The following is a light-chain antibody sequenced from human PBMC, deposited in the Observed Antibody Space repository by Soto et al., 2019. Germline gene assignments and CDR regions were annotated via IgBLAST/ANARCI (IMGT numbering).Light chain of an antibody. CDR1: SSDVGGCNY. J-gene: IGLJ2*01. V-gene: IGLV2-8*01. Sequence: QSALTQPPSASGSPGQSVTISFTGMSSDVGGCNYVSWYQQHPGKAPKLMIYEVSKRPSGVPDRFSGSKSGNTASLTVSGLQAEDEADYYCSSYAGANSVVFGGGTKLTVL. CDR2: EVS. CDR3: SSYAGANSVV.